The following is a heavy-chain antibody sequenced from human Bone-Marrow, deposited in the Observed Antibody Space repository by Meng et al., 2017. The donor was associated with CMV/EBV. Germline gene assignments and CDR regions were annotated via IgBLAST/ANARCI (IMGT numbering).Heavy chain of an antibody. CDR3: VRGGLRFLLEHFDY. J-gene: IGHJ4*02. D-gene: IGHD2-21*02. Sequence: GESLKISCAASGFTFSSYAMHWVRQAPGKGLEWVSVMYSGGYTYYADSVKGRFTISRDSSRNTLSLQMNSLRTEDTAVYYCVRGGLRFLLEHFDYWGQGTLVTVSS. V-gene: IGHV3-66*02. CDR2: MYSGGYT. CDR1: GFTFSSYA.